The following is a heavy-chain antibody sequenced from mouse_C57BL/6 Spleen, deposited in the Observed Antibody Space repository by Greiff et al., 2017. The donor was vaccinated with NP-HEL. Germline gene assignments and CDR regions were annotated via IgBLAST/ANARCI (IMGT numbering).Heavy chain of an antibody. V-gene: IGHV6-6*01. CDR3: TCGNFGYFDY. Sequence: EVQGVESGGGLVQPGGSMKLSCAASGFTFSDAWMDWVRQSPEKGLEWVAEIRNKANNHATYYAESVKGRFTISRDDSKSSVYLQMNSLRAEDTGIYYCTCGNFGYFDYWGQGTTLTVSS. J-gene: IGHJ2*01. CDR2: IRNKANNHAT. D-gene: IGHD2-1*01. CDR1: GFTFSDAW.